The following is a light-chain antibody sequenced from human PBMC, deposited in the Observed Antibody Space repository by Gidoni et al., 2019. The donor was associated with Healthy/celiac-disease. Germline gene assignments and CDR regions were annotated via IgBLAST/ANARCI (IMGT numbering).Light chain of an antibody. J-gene: IGKJ1*01. CDR3: MQGTHWPWT. CDR1: QSLVYSDGNTS. Sequence: DVVMTQSPLSLPVTLGQPASISCRSSQSLVYSDGNTSLNWFQQRPGQSPRRLIYKVSNRDPGVPDRFSGSGSGTDFTLKISRVEAEDVGVYYCMQGTHWPWTFGQGTKVEIK. V-gene: IGKV2-30*01. CDR2: KVS.